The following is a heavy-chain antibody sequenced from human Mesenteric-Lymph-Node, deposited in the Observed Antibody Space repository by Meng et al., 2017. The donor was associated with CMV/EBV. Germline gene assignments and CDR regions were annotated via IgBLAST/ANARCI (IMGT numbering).Heavy chain of an antibody. CDR2: ISYDGSNK. V-gene: IGHV3-30-3*01. CDR1: GFTFSSYA. CDR3: ARSRMGYYYGAVPQPLLDY. J-gene: IGHJ4*02. D-gene: IGHD3-22*01. Sequence: GGSLRLSCAASGFTFSSYAMHWVRQAPGKGLEWVAVISYDGSNKYYADSVKGRFTISRDNSKNTLYLQMNSLRAEDTAVYYCARSRMGYYYGAVPQPLLDYWGQGTLVTVSS.